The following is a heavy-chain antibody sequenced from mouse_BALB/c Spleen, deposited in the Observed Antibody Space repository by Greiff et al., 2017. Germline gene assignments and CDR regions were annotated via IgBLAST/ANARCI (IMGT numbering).Heavy chain of an antibody. CDR1: GYSFTGYF. CDR2: INPYNGDT. V-gene: IGHV1-37*01. Sequence: EVQLQQSGPELVKPGASVKISCKASGYSFTGYFMNWVKQSHGKSLEWIGRINPYNGDTFYNQKFKGKATLTVDKSSSTAYMQLKSLTSEDSAVYYCARRDGSSYRYFDVWGAGTTVTVSS. CDR3: ARRDGSSYRYFDV. J-gene: IGHJ1*01. D-gene: IGHD1-1*01.